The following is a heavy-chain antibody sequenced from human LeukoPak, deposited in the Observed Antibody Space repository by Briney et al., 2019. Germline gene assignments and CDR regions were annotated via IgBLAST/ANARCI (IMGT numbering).Heavy chain of an antibody. CDR2: ISGSTGST. D-gene: IGHD1-1*01. Sequence: GGSLRLSCAASGFTFSNYAMNWVSQAPGKGLEWVSLISGSTGSTYYADSVKGRFSISRDNSKNTVYLQMNSLRAEDTAVYYCARGDNDPRAFDYSGQGTLVTVSS. J-gene: IGHJ4*02. CDR3: ARGDNDPRAFDY. V-gene: IGHV3-23*01. CDR1: GFTFSNYA.